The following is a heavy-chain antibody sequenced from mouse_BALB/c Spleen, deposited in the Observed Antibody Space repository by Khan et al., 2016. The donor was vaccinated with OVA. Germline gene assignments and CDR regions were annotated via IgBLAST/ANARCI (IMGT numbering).Heavy chain of an antibody. CDR1: GYTFTSYW. Sequence: QVQLQQSGAELVKAGASVKMSCKASGYTFTSYWMHWVKQRLGQGLEWFAETNPTNGRTYYNEKFKSKATLTVDKSSSTAYMLLSGPTFEDSAVYYCARIKKKVGTYFDYWGQGTTLTVSS. V-gene: IGHV1S81*02. CDR2: TNPTNGRT. D-gene: IGHD2-14*01. CDR3: ARIKKKVGTYFDY. J-gene: IGHJ2*01.